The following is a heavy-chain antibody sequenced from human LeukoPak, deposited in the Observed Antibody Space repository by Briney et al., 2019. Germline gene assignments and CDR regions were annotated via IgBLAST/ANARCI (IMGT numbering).Heavy chain of an antibody. V-gene: IGHV4-39*07. D-gene: IGHD6-19*01. Sequence: SETLSLTCTVSGGSLSSSSYYWGWIRQPPGKGLEWIGSIYYSGSTYYNPSLKSRVTISVDTSKNQFSLKLSSVTAADTAVYYCARDPAVAGVDYWGQGTLVTVSS. CDR2: IYYSGST. J-gene: IGHJ4*02. CDR1: GGSLSSSSYY. CDR3: ARDPAVAGVDY.